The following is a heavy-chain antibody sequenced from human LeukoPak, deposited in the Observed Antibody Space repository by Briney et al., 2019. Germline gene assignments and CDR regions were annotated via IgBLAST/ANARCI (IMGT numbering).Heavy chain of an antibody. CDR1: GFTFTDYY. Sequence: ASVKASCKASGFTFTDYYMHWVRQAPGQGLEWMGWINAKSGGTIYAQRFQGRVTMTRDTSIRTLYMELSSLRSDDTAVYYCARRSVIVVITPTDDAFDIWGQGTMVTVS. CDR3: ARRSVIVVITPTDDAFDI. J-gene: IGHJ3*02. CDR2: INAKSGGT. D-gene: IGHD3-22*01. V-gene: IGHV1-2*02.